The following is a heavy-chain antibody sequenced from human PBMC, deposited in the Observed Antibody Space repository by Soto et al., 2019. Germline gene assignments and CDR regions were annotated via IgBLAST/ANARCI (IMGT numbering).Heavy chain of an antibody. CDR1: GDSISRNY. V-gene: IGHV4-59*01. J-gene: IGHJ4*02. D-gene: IGHD3-3*01. CDR2: MNYGGYP. Sequence: PSETLSLTCTVSGDSISRNYWSWIRHPPGKGLEWIAYMNYGGYPKYNPSLKSRVTISVDTSKNQFSLRLISVTAADTAVYYCARDAGFLEWLYFDYWGQGTLVTVS. CDR3: ARDAGFLEWLYFDY.